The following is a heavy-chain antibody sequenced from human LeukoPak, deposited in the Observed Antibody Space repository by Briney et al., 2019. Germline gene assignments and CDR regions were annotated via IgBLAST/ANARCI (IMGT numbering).Heavy chain of an antibody. D-gene: IGHD3-9*01. CDR3: AHTCYDILTGECFFDY. CDR1: GGSFSGYY. CDR2: INHSGST. J-gene: IGHJ4*02. V-gene: IGHV4-34*01. Sequence: TSETLSPTCAVYGGSFSGYYWSWIRQPPGKGLEWIGEINHSGSTNYNPSLKSRVTISVDTSKNQFSLKLSSVTAADTAVYYCAHTCYDILTGECFFDYWGQGTLVTVSS.